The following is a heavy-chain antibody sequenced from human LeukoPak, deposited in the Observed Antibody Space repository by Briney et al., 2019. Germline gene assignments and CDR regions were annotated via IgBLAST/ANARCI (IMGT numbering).Heavy chain of an antibody. CDR1: GFTFSTYW. Sequence: GGSLRLSCAASGFTFSTYWMSWVRQAPGKGLEWVANINQDGSQKRYVHSVQGRFTISRDNTKNSLFLQMNSLRAEDTAVYYCARLKDDVTKLDYWGQGTLVTVSS. CDR2: INQDGSQK. J-gene: IGHJ4*02. D-gene: IGHD2-8*01. V-gene: IGHV3-7*01. CDR3: ARLKDDVTKLDY.